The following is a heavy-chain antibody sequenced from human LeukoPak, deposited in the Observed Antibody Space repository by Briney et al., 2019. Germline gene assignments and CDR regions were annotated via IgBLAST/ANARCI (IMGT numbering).Heavy chain of an antibody. CDR3: VKAAVTWIYFPHFDY. CDR1: GFTFSSYA. V-gene: IGHV3-64D*06. CDR2: ISSNGGST. J-gene: IGHJ4*02. D-gene: IGHD5-12*01. Sequence: PGVSLRLSCSASGFTFSSYAMHWVRQAPGKGLEYVSAISSNGGSTYYADSVKGRFTISRDDSKNTLYLQMSSLRAEDTAVYYCVKAAVTWIYFPHFDYWGQGTLVTVSS.